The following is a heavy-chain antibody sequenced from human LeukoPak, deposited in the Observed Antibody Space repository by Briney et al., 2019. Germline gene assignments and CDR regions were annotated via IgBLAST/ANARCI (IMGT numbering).Heavy chain of an antibody. CDR2: IYYSGNT. D-gene: IGHD1-1*01. CDR3: ARARYGAFDI. V-gene: IGHV4-59*08. Sequence: PSETLSLTCTVSGGSFSSYSWSWIRQPPGKGLEWIGYIYYSGNTNYNPSLKSRVTISVDTSKNQFSLKLSSVTAADTAVYYCARARYGAFDIWGQGTMVTVSS. CDR1: GGSFSSYS. J-gene: IGHJ3*02.